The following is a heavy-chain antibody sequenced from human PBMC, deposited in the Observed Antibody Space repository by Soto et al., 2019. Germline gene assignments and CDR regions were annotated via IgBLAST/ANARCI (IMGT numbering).Heavy chain of an antibody. D-gene: IGHD6-13*01. J-gene: IGHJ4*02. V-gene: IGHV3-33*01. Sequence: QVQLVESGGGVVQPGRSLRLSCAASGFTFSSYGMHWVRQAPGKGLEWVAVIWYDGSKKYYADSVKGRFTISRDNSKNKLYLQMNSLRAEDTAVYYWASGATAAAGTDAVDYWGQGTLVIVSS. CDR2: IWYDGSKK. CDR3: ASGATAAAGTDAVDY. CDR1: GFTFSSYG.